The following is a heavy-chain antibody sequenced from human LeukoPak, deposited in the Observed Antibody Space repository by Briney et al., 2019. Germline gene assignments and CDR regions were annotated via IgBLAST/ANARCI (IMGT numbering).Heavy chain of an antibody. CDR2: IHYSGST. Sequence: SQTLSLTCTVSGASLNSGTYYWSWLRQRPGTGLEWIGYIHYSGSTYYKPSLKSRLTISVDTSNNQFSLKLTSLSAADTAVYFCARADSGYESRGNFDIWGQGTMVSVSS. J-gene: IGHJ3*02. V-gene: IGHV4-31*03. D-gene: IGHD5-12*01. CDR1: GASLNSGTYY. CDR3: ARADSGYESRGNFDI.